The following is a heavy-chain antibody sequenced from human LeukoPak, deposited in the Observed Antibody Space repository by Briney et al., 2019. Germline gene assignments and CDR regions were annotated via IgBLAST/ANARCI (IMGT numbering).Heavy chain of an antibody. J-gene: IGHJ4*02. CDR1: GFSFSTYA. CDR2: ISSSSSYI. CDR3: AGVTSPFDY. V-gene: IGHV3-21*01. Sequence: PGGSLRLSCATSGFSFSTYAMNWVRQAPGKGLEWVSSISSSSSYIYYADSVKGRFTISRDNAKNSLYLQMNSLRAEDTAVYYCAGVTSPFDYWGQGTLVTVSS. D-gene: IGHD3-10*01.